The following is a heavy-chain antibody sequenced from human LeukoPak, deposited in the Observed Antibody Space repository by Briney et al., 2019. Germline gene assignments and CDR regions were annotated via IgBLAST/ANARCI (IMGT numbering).Heavy chain of an antibody. CDR3: AKPDSSSWYY. V-gene: IGHV4-39*07. CDR1: GGSISSTRYY. Sequence: SETLSLTCTVSGGSISSTRYYWGWIRQPPGKGLEWIGSIYYSGSTYYNPSLKSRVTMSVDRSKNQFSLKLSSVTAADTAVYHCAKPDSSSWYYWGQGTLVTVSS. D-gene: IGHD6-13*01. CDR2: IYYSGST. J-gene: IGHJ4*02.